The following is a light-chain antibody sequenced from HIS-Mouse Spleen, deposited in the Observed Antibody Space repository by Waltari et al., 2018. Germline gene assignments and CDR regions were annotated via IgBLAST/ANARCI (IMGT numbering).Light chain of an antibody. CDR3: AAWDDSLSGVV. J-gene: IGLJ2*01. CDR2: RNN. Sequence: QSVLTQPPSASGTPGQRVTISCSGRSSNIGSNYVYCYQQLPGTAPKRLISRNNQLPSGVPDRVSGSKSGTSASRAISGLRSEDEADYYCAAWDDSLSGVVFGGGTKLTVL. V-gene: IGLV1-47*01. CDR1: SSNIGSNY.